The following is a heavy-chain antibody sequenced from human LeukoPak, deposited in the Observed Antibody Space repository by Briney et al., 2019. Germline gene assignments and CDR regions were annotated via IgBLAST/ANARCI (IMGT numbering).Heavy chain of an antibody. J-gene: IGHJ5*02. CDR1: GFTFSNYD. CDR2: ISTTGDST. Sequence: GGSLRLSCAASGFTFSNYDMNWVRQAPGKGLEWVSDISTTGDSTYYTDSVKGRFTISRDNSKNTLSLQMNSLRAEDTAVYYCAKGGWFDHWGQGTLVTVSS. CDR3: AKGGWFDH. V-gene: IGHV3-23*01.